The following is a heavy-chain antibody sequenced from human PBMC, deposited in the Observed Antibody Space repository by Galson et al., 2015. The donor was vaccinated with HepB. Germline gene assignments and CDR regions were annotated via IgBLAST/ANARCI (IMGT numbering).Heavy chain of an antibody. Sequence: SLRLSCAASGFTFSDYYMSWIRQAPGKGLEWVSYISSSSSYTNYADSVKGRFTISRDNAKNSLYLQMNSLRAEDTAVYYCARKYCGSTSCVDPYGDNGGLDYWGQGTLVTVSS. CDR3: ARKYCGSTSCVDPYGDNGGLDY. V-gene: IGHV3-11*06. CDR1: GFTFSDYY. CDR2: ISSSSSYT. J-gene: IGHJ4*02. D-gene: IGHD2-2*01.